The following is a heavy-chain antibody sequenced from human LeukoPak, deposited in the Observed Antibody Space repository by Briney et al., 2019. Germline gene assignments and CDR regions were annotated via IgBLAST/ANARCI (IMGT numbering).Heavy chain of an antibody. J-gene: IGHJ3*02. CDR2: INSDGSTI. Sequence: GGSLRLSCAASGFTFSSYWMHWDRQAPGKGLVWVSRINSDGSTISYADSVKGRSTISRDNAKNTLFLQMNSLGAEDTAVYFCARRVSPNAFDIWDRGTMVAVSS. V-gene: IGHV3-74*01. D-gene: IGHD3-10*01. CDR1: GFTFSSYW. CDR3: ARRVSPNAFDI.